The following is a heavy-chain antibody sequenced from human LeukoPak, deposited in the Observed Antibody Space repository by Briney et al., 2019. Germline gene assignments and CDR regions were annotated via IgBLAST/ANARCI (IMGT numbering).Heavy chain of an antibody. D-gene: IGHD5-18*01. Sequence: GGSLRLSCAASGFTFSSYEMNWVRQAPGKGLEWVPYISSSGSTIYYEDSVKGRFTISRDNAKNSLYLQMNSLRAEDTAVYYCARASVRYGIIDYWGQGTLVTVSS. CDR3: ARASVRYGIIDY. CDR2: ISSSGSTI. J-gene: IGHJ4*02. V-gene: IGHV3-48*03. CDR1: GFTFSSYE.